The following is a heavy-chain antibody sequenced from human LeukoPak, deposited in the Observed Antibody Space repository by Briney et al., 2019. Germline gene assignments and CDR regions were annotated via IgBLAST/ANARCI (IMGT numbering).Heavy chain of an antibody. V-gene: IGHV4-31*03. Sequence: SQTLSLTCTVSGGSINSGGYYWSWIRQHPGKSLEWIGYIYYSGSTYYNPSLKSRITVSVDTSKNQFSLKLSSVTAADTAVYYCARDHDGAFDYWGQGILVTVSS. J-gene: IGHJ4*02. D-gene: IGHD3-16*01. CDR1: GGSINSGGYY. CDR2: IYYSGST. CDR3: ARDHDGAFDY.